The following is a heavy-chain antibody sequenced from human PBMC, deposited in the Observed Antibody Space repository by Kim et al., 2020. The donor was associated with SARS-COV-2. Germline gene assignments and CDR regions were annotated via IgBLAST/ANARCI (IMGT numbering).Heavy chain of an antibody. J-gene: IGHJ6*01. Sequence: SETLSLTCAVYGGSFSGYYWSWIRQPPGKGLEWIGEINHSGSTNYNPSLKSRVTISVDTSKNQFSLKLSSVTAADTAVHYCARSYRSHSSSWYVLGMDV. V-gene: IGHV4-34*01. D-gene: IGHD6-13*01. CDR3: ARSYRSHSSSWYVLGMDV. CDR1: GGSFSGYY. CDR2: INHSGST.